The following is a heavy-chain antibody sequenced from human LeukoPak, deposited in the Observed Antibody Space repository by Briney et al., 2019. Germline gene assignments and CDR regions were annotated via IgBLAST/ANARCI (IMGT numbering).Heavy chain of an antibody. CDR2: INPSGGST. J-gene: IGHJ4*02. CDR3: ARDGKPGIAVAGRGAPYYFDY. V-gene: IGHV1-46*01. Sequence: ASVKVSCKASGYTFTGYSMHWVRQAPGQGLEWMGIINPSGGSTSYAQKFQGRVTMTRDTSTSTVYMELSSLRSEDTAVYYCARDGKPGIAVAGRGAPYYFDYWGQGTLVTVSS. D-gene: IGHD6-19*01. CDR1: GYTFTGYS.